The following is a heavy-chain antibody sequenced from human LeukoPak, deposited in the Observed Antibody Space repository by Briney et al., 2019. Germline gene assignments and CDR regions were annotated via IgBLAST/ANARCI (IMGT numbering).Heavy chain of an antibody. V-gene: IGHV4-4*07. CDR1: GDSISSHY. CDR3: ARGLSSANFFDC. D-gene: IGHD5/OR15-5a*01. Sequence: PSETLSFTCTVSGDSISSHYWSWIRQPAGMGLEWIGRIYTTENTNFNPSLRSRVTISLDKSKNQFSLKLRSVTAADTAVYYCARGLSSANFFDCWGQGTLVTVSS. CDR2: IYTTENT. J-gene: IGHJ4*02.